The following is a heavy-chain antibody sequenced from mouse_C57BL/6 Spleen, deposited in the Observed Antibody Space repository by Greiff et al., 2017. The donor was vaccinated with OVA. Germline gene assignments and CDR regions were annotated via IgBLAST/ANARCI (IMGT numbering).Heavy chain of an antibody. D-gene: IGHD1-2*01. V-gene: IGHV14-4*01. CDR1: GFNIKDDY. CDR3: TQFPYYGSAY. CDR2: IDPENGDT. Sequence: VQLQQSGAELVRPGASVKLSCTASGFNIKDDYMHWVKQRPEQGLEWIGWIDPENGDTEYASKFQGKATITADTSSNTAYLQLSSLTSEDTAVYYCTQFPYYGSAYWGQGTLVTVSA. J-gene: IGHJ3*01.